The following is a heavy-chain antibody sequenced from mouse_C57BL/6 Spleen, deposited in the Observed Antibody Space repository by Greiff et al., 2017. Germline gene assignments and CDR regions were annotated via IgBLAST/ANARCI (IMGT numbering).Heavy chain of an antibody. CDR1: GYSFTGYY. Sequence: VQLKESGPELVKPGASVKISCKASGYSFTGYYMNWVKQSPEKSLEWIGEINPSTGGTTYNQKFKAKATLTVDKSSSTAYMQLKSLTSEDSAVYYCARSPHGAMDYWGQGTSVTVSS. CDR2: INPSTGGT. V-gene: IGHV1-42*01. CDR3: ARSPHGAMDY. D-gene: IGHD6-1*01. J-gene: IGHJ4*01.